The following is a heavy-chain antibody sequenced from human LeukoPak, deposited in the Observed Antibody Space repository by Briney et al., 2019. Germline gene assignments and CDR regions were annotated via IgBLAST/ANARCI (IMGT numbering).Heavy chain of an antibody. CDR2: ISGSGDNT. CDR3: AKNRGISSGFFDY. J-gene: IGHJ4*02. D-gene: IGHD6-6*01. V-gene: IGHV3-23*01. CDR1: GFTFSNPA. Sequence: GGSLRLSCAASGFTFSNPAMSWVRQAPGKGLEWVSIISGSGDNTYYTDSVKGRFTISRDNSRNTLYLQMNSLRAEDTAIYYCAKNRGISSGFFDYWGQGSLVTVSS.